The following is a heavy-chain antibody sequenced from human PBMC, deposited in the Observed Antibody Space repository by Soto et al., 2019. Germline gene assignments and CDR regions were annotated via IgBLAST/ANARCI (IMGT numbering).Heavy chain of an antibody. Sequence: QVQLQESGPGLVKPSETLSLTCTVSGGSISSYYWSWIRQPPGKGLEWIGYIYYSGSTNYNPSLKSRVTISVDTSKNQFSLKLSYVTAADTAVYYWARGYYVEMATIRFDPRGQGNLVTVSS. D-gene: IGHD1-26*01. J-gene: IGHJ5*02. CDR3: ARGYYVEMATIRFDP. CDR2: IYYSGST. CDR1: GGSISSYY. V-gene: IGHV4-59*01.